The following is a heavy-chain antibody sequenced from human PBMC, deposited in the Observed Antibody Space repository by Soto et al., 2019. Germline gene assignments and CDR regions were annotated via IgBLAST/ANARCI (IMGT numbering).Heavy chain of an antibody. J-gene: IGHJ4*02. CDR2: ISSSGSTI. CDR1: GFTFSDYY. CDR3: ARAPYDYVWGSDPPHFDY. D-gene: IGHD3-16*02. Sequence: QVQLVESGGGLVKPGGSLRLSCAASGFTFSDYYMSWIRQAPGKGLEWVSYISSSGSTIYYADSVKGRFTISRDKAKNSLYLQMNSLRAEDTALYYCARAPYDYVWGSDPPHFDYWCQGTLVTVSS. V-gene: IGHV3-11*01.